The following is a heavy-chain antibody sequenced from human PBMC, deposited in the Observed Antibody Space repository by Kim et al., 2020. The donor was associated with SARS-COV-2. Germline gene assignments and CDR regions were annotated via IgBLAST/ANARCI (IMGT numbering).Heavy chain of an antibody. J-gene: IGHJ3*01. V-gene: IGHV3-66*01. CDR1: GFTVSSKF. CDR3: AKGQGYIMTD. Sequence: GGSLRLSCVASGFTVSSKFMSWVRQAPGKGLEWVSIFNIDDTTHYADSVKGRFTISRDNSKNTLFLQMNTLRTEDTAIYYCAKGQGYIMTDWGQGTMVTVSS. D-gene: IGHD5-12*01. CDR2: FNIDDTT.